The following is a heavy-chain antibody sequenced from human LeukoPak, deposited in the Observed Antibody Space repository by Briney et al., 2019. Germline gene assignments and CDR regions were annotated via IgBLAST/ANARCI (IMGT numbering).Heavy chain of an antibody. CDR1: GFTFSNVW. CDR2: IKSKTNGGTT. D-gene: IGHD6-19*01. V-gene: IGHV3-15*01. J-gene: IGHJ5*02. CDR3: TTDPIAVAGTRVSLLPSA. Sequence: GGSLRLSCAASGFTFSNVWMSWVRQAPGKGLEWVGRIKSKTNGGTTDYAAPVKGRFTVSRDDSRNTLYLQMNSLKTEDTAVYYCTTDPIAVAGTRVSLLPSAWGQGTLVTVSS.